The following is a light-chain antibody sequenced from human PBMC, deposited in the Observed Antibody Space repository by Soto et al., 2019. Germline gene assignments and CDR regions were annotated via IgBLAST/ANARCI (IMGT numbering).Light chain of an antibody. CDR3: QQYDNLPLLT. V-gene: IGKV1-33*01. J-gene: IGKJ4*01. CDR1: QDISNY. CDR2: DAS. Sequence: DIQMTQSPSSLSASVGDRVTITCQASQDISNYLNWYQQKPGKAPKLQIYDASNLETGVPSRFSGSGSGTDFTFTISSLQPEDIATYYCQQYDNLPLLTFGGGTKVEIK.